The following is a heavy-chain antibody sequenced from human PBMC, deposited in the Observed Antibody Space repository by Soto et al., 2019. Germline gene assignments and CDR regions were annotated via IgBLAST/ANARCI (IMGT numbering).Heavy chain of an antibody. D-gene: IGHD1-1*01. V-gene: IGHV4-4*02. CDR3: ERDASPERGALGY. CDR2: IYHSGST. J-gene: IGHJ4*02. Sequence: SETLSLTCAVSGGSISSSNWWSWVRQPPWKGLELIWEIYHSGSTNYNPSLKSRVTISLDKSENQFSLKLSSVTAADTAVYYCERDASPERGALGYGGEGTLVNVSS. CDR1: GGSISSSNW.